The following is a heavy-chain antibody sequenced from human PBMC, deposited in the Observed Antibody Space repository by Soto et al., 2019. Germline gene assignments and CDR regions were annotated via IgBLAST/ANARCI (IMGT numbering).Heavy chain of an antibody. Sequence: SETLSLTCTVSGGSISSSSYYWGWIRQPPGKGLEWIGSIYYSGSTYYNPSLKSRVTISVDTSKNQFSLKLSSVTAADTAVYYCARILGEDGYNPYFDYWGQGTLVTVSS. V-gene: IGHV4-39*01. CDR3: ARILGEDGYNPYFDY. D-gene: IGHD3-10*01. J-gene: IGHJ4*02. CDR2: IYYSGST. CDR1: GGSISSSSYY.